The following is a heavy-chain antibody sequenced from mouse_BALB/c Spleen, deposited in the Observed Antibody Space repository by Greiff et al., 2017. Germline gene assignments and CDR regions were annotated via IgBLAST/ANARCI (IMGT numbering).Heavy chain of an antibody. CDR1: GYTFTSYY. CDR2: INPSNGGT. D-gene: IGHD1-1*01. CDR3: TRSGNYYGSSYAMDY. J-gene: IGHJ4*01. Sequence: QVQLKESGAELVKPGASVKLSCKASGYTFTSYYMYWVKQRPGQGLEWIGEINPSNGGTNFNEKFKSKATLTVDKSSSTAYMQLSSLTSEDSAVYYCTRSGNYYGSSYAMDYWGQGTSVTVSS. V-gene: IGHV1S81*02.